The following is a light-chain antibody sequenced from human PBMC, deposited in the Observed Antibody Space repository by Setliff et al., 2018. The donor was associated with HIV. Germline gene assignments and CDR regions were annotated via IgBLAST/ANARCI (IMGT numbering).Light chain of an antibody. Sequence: DIVMTQSPDSLAVSLGERATINCKSSQSLSYSSNNKNYLTWYQQRPGQPPRLLIYWASTRQSGVPDRFSGSGSGTDFTLTISSLQAEDVAVYYCQQYYSTPRTFGQGTKVDIK. CDR1: QSLSYSSNNKNY. V-gene: IGKV4-1*01. CDR3: QQYYSTPRT. CDR2: WAS. J-gene: IGKJ1*01.